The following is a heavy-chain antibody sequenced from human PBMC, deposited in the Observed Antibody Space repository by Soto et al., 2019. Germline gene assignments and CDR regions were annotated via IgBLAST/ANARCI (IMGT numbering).Heavy chain of an antibody. CDR1: GSSIGSGGW. CDR2: IFHDGNT. V-gene: IGHV4-4*02. J-gene: IGHJ5*02. D-gene: IGHD2-8*02. CDR3: ARHEGWTGPDQ. Sequence: SETLSLTCAVSGSSIGSGGWWSWVRQPPGKGLEWIAEIFHDGNTNYTPSLKSRVTISVDKSQNQFSLNVYSVTAADTAVYYCARHEGWTGPDQWGQGTLVTVSS.